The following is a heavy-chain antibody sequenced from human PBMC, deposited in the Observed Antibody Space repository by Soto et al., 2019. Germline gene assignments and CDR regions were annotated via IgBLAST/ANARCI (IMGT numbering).Heavy chain of an antibody. D-gene: IGHD2-15*01. CDR3: ARSPRDGYSRDAFDI. CDR2: IYWDDDK. J-gene: IGHJ3*02. V-gene: IGHV2-5*02. CDR1: GFSLSTSGVG. Sequence: QITLKESGPTLVKPTQTLTLTCTFSGFSLSTSGVGVGWIRQPPGKALEWLVLIYWDDDKSYSPSLKSRLTITKDTSKNQVVLTMTHMDPVDTATYHCARSPRDGYSRDAFDIWGQGTMVTASS.